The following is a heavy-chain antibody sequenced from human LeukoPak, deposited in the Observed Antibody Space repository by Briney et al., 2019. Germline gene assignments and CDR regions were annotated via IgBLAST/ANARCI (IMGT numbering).Heavy chain of an antibody. CDR1: GFTFSSYA. J-gene: IGHJ5*02. CDR3: AKPPGLRRLDP. V-gene: IGHV3-23*01. Sequence: GGSLRLSCAASGFTFSSYAMNWVRQAPGKRLEWVSSIIGSGRDTYYADSVKGRFTISRDNSKNTLYLQMNSLRAEDTAVYYCAKPPGLRRLDPWGQGTLVTVSS. D-gene: IGHD5-12*01. CDR2: IIGSGRDT.